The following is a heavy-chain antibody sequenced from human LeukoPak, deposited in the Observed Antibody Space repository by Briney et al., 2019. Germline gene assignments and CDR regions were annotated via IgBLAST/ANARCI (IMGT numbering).Heavy chain of an antibody. CDR2: ISGSGGST. Sequence: PGGSLRLSCAASGFTFSSYAMSWVRQAPGKGLEWVSAISGSGGSTYYADSVKGRFTISRDNSKNTLYLQMNSLRAEDTAVYYCAKCSSGVTATFSDYWGQGTLVTVSS. J-gene: IGHJ4*02. D-gene: IGHD2-21*02. CDR1: GFTFSSYA. CDR3: AKCSSGVTATFSDY. V-gene: IGHV3-23*01.